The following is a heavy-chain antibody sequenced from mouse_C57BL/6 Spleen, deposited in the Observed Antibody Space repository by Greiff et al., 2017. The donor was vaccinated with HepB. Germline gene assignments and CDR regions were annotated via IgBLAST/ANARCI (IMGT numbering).Heavy chain of an antibody. D-gene: IGHD1-1*01. Sequence: EVKLVESEGGLVQPGSSMKLSCTASGFTFSDYYMAWVRQVPEKGLEWVANINYDGSSTYYLDSLKSRFIISRDNAKNILYLQMSSLKSEDTATYYCARERTTVMDYWGQGTSVTVSS. CDR1: GFTFSDYY. V-gene: IGHV5-16*01. CDR3: ARERTTVMDY. J-gene: IGHJ4*01. CDR2: INYDGSST.